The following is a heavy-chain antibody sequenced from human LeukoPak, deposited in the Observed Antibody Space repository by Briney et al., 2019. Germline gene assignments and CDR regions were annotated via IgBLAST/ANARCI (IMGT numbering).Heavy chain of an antibody. CDR1: GFTFSSYG. CDR3: ATAVRGAVLDTRN. CDR2: ISYDGSNK. Sequence: PGRSLRLSCAASGFTFSSYGMHWVRQAPGKGLEWVAVISYDGSNKYYADSVKGRFTISRDNSKNTLYLQMNSLRAEDTAVYYCATAVRGAVLDTRNWGQGTLVIVSS. V-gene: IGHV3-30*03. J-gene: IGHJ4*02. D-gene: IGHD3-10*01.